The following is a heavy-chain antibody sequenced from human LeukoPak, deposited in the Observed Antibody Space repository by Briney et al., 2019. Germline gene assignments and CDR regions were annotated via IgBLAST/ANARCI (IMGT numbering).Heavy chain of an antibody. CDR3: ARGVISYYSGLDV. J-gene: IGHJ6*02. CDR2: ISNSGSII. V-gene: IGHV3-48*02. Sequence: GGSLRLSCAASGFTFSSSTMSWVRQAPGKGLEWISYISNSGSIIYYADSVKGRFTISRDNAKNSLYLQMNSRRDEDTAVYYCARGVISYYSGLDVWGQGTTAIVSS. D-gene: IGHD2-15*01. CDR1: GFTFSSST.